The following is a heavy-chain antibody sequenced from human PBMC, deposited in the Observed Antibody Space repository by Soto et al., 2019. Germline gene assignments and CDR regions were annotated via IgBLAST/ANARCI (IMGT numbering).Heavy chain of an antibody. Sequence: QVQLVQSGAEVKKPGSSVKVSCKASGGTFSNYAFSWVRQAPGQGLERMGGFIPIFGTPNYAQKFQGRVTVTADASTRTVYMELSSMRSEDTAVYYCARERAVGYCITTTCPKPFYYYAMDVWGQGTTVTVSS. CDR1: GGTFSNYA. J-gene: IGHJ6*02. V-gene: IGHV1-69*01. D-gene: IGHD2-2*01. CDR2: FIPIFGTP. CDR3: ARERAVGYCITTTCPKPFYYYAMDV.